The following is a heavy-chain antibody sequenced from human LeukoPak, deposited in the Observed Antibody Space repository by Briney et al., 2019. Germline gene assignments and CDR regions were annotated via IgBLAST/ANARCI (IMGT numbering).Heavy chain of an antibody. CDR1: GDSISRES. Sequence: SETLTLTCTVSGDSISRESWSWIRQAPGKGLECIGYSYDSWRMNYNPSLQSRVTISLDTSKNRLSLQLNSVTAADTAVYYCARRIQLWSYWHFVLWGRGTLVTVTS. CDR3: ARRIQLWSYWHFVL. V-gene: IGHV4-4*08. J-gene: IGHJ2*01. CDR2: SYDSWRM. D-gene: IGHD1-1*01.